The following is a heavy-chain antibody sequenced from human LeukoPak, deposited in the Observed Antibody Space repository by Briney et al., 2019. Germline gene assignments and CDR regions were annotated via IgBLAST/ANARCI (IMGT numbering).Heavy chain of an antibody. V-gene: IGHV3-7*01. CDR1: GFTFENYW. CDR3: ARDFEERYGLAAGGIDY. J-gene: IGHJ4*02. D-gene: IGHD6-13*01. CDR2: IKLDGSEK. Sequence: PGGSLRLSCAASGFTFENYWMTWVRQAPGKGLEWVANIKLDGSEKYYVDSVKGRFTISRDNAKNSLYLQMNSVRVEDTAVYYCARDFEERYGLAAGGIDYWGQGTLVTVSS.